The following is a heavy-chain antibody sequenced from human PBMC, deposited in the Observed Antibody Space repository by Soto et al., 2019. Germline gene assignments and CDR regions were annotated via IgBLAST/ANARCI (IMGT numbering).Heavy chain of an antibody. V-gene: IGHV3-11*06. J-gene: IGHJ4*02. D-gene: IGHD2-15*01. CDR3: AREGVVAAMGFFDY. CDR1: GFTYGDYY. Sequence: GGSLRLSCAASGFTYGDYYMSWIRQAPRKGFEWVSYISGSGDYTYYADSVKGRFTISRDNAKNSLYLQMNSLRAEDTAVYFCAREGVVAAMGFFDYWGQGTLVTVSS. CDR2: ISGSGDYT.